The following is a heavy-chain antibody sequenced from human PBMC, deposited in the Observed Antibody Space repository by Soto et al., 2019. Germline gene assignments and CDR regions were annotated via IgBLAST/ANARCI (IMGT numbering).Heavy chain of an antibody. CDR3: ARSPRPRSYFAY. V-gene: IGHV1-18*01. J-gene: IGHJ4*02. CDR1: GYTFTSYG. CDR2: ISAYNGNT. Sequence: ASVNVSCKPSGYTFTSYGISWVRQAPGQGLEWMGWISAYNGNTNDAQKIQGRVTMTTXXXXXXTXLXLXSXRSDXTAVYYCARSPRPRSYFAYWGQGTRVTASS.